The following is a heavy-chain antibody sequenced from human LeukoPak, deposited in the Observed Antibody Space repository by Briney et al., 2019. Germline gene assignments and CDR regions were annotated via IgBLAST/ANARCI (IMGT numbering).Heavy chain of an antibody. Sequence: ATVKISCKVSGYTFTDYYMHWVQQAPGKGLEWMGLVDPEDGETIYAEKFQGRVTITADTSTDTAYMELSSLRSEDTAVYYCARDTRAALFEGHYYYYMDVWGKGTTVTVSS. CDR3: ARDTRAALFEGHYYYYMDV. V-gene: IGHV1-69-2*01. CDR2: VDPEDGET. J-gene: IGHJ6*03. D-gene: IGHD6-13*01. CDR1: GYTFTDYY.